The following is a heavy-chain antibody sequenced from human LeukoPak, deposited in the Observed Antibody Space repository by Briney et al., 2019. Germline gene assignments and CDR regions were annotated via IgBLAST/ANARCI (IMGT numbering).Heavy chain of an antibody. V-gene: IGHV5-51*01. J-gene: IGHJ3*02. Sequence: GESLKISCKGSGYSFTSYCNGWVSQMPGKGLEWMGINYPCNSDTKYNPSLQSQVTISADKSINTVSLKRSTLTASATALYYCARWIGGTEHDAFDIWGQGTIVNVSS. CDR1: GYSFTSYC. CDR2: NYPCNSDT. CDR3: ARWIGGTEHDAFDI. D-gene: IGHD1-1*01.